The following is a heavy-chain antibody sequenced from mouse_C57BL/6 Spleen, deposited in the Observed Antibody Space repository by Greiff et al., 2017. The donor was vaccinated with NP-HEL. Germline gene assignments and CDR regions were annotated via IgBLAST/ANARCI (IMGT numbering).Heavy chain of an antibody. J-gene: IGHJ3*01. CDR2: IYPGDGDT. Sequence: VQLQESGAELVKPGASVKISCKASGYAFSSYWMNWVKQRPGKGLEWIGQIYPGDGDTNYNGKFKGKGTLTADKSSSTAYMQLSSLTSEDSAVYVCARSARSGYEGFAYWGQGTLVTVSA. D-gene: IGHD3-2*02. CDR1: GYAFSSYW. CDR3: ARSARSGYEGFAY. V-gene: IGHV1-80*01.